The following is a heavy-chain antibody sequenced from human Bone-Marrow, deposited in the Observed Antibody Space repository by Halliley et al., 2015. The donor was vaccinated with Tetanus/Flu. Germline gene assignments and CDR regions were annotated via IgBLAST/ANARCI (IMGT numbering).Heavy chain of an antibody. J-gene: IGHJ4*01. CDR1: GGSISGYH. V-gene: IGHV4-59*01. D-gene: IGHD1-26*01. Sequence: GLVKPSETLSLTCTVSGGSISGYHWGWIRQPPGRGLEWIGYIYYTGITDYSPSLKSRVTLSVHTSKNQFSLNLTSVTTADTAVYYCARRSGQWELFDHWGHGTLVTVSS. CDR3: ARRSGQWELFDH. CDR2: IYYTGIT.